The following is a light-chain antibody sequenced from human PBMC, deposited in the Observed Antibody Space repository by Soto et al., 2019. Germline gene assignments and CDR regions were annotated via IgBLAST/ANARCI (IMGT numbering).Light chain of an antibody. CDR2: DIS. Sequence: EIVMTQSPGTLSLSPGERATLSCRASQSVGSSSLGWDQQKPGQAPRLVIFDISNRATGIPARFSGSGSGTDFTLTISSLEPEDFAVYYCQQRSNWPPITFGQGTRLEIK. J-gene: IGKJ5*01. V-gene: IGKV3-11*01. CDR1: QSVGSSS. CDR3: QQRSNWPPIT.